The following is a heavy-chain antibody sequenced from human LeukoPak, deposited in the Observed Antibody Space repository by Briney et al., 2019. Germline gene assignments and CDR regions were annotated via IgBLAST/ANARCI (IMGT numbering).Heavy chain of an antibody. CDR3: ACAGYSSSWYAY. CDR2: VDPEDGET. Sequence: GASVKVSCKASGYTFTDYYMHWVQQAPGKGLEWMGRVDPEDGETIYAEKFQGRVTITADTSTDTAYMELSSLRSEDTAVYYCACAGYSSSWYAYWGQGTLVTVSS. CDR1: GYTFTDYY. V-gene: IGHV1-69-2*01. D-gene: IGHD6-13*01. J-gene: IGHJ4*02.